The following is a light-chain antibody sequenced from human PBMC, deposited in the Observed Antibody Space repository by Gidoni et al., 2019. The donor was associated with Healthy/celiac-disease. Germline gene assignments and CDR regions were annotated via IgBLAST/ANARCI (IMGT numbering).Light chain of an antibody. CDR2: QDS. CDR3: QAWDSSTEVV. CDR1: KLGDKY. V-gene: IGLV3-1*01. J-gene: IGLJ2*01. Sequence: SSELTQPPSVSLSPGQTASITCSGDKLGDKYACWYQQKPGQSPVLVIYQDSKRPSGIPERFSGSNSGNTATLTISGTQAMDEADYYCQAWDSSTEVVFGGGTKLTVL.